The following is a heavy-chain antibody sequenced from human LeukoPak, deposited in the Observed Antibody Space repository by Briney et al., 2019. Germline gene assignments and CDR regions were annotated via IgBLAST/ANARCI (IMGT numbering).Heavy chain of an antibody. CDR1: GGSFSGYY. CDR3: ARGLSAIVH. Sequence: PSESLSLTCAVYGGSFSGYYWSWIRQPPGKGLEWIGEINHSGSTNYNPSLKSRVTISVDTSKNQFSLKLSSVTAADTAVYYCARGLSAIVHWGQGTLVTVSS. D-gene: IGHD2-21*02. CDR2: INHSGST. V-gene: IGHV4-34*01. J-gene: IGHJ4*02.